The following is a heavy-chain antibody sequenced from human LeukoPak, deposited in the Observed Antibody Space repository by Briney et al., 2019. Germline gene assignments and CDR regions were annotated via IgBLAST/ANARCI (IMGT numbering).Heavy chain of an antibody. CDR1: GFTFKKYG. CDR2: ISYDGSHS. J-gene: IGHJ6*02. V-gene: IGHV3-30*18. Sequence: GTSLRLSCAASGFTFKKYGLEWVRQAPGKGLEWVALISYDGSHSYYADSVEGRFTISRDDSKNTLDLQMNSLRVEDTAVYYCAKDLANSSSWWGANFYYYGMDVWGQGAAVTVSS. CDR3: AKDLANSSSWWGANFYYYGMDV. D-gene: IGHD6-13*01.